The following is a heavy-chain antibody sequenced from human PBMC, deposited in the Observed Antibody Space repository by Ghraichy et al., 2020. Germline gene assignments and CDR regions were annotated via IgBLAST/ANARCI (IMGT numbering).Heavy chain of an antibody. CDR1: GYTFTSHW. J-gene: IGHJ4*02. CDR3: ARRSPVGATTSFDY. CDR2: IYPSDSDT. V-gene: IGHV5-51*01. D-gene: IGHD1-26*01. Sequence: GESLNISCKGSGYTFTSHWIAWVRQMPGKGLEWMGIIYPSDSDTRYSPSFQGQVTISGDKSISTVYLQWSSLKASDTAMYYCARRSPVGATTSFDYWGLGTLVTVSS.